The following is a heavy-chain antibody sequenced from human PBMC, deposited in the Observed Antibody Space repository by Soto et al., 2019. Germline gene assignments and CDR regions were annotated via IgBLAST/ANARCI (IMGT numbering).Heavy chain of an antibody. CDR3: ATSGGLLWFGELLSGPFDY. J-gene: IGHJ4*02. V-gene: IGHV1-24*01. Sequence: ASVKVSCKVSGYTLTELSMHWVLQAPGKGLEWMGGFDPEDGETIYAQKFQGRVTMTEDTSTDTAYMELSSLRSEDTAVYYCATSGGLLWFGELLSGPFDYWGQGTLVTVS. CDR1: GYTLTELS. CDR2: FDPEDGET. D-gene: IGHD3-10*01.